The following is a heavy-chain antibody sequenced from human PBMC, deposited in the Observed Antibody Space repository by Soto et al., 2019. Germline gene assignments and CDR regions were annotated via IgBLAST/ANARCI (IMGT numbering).Heavy chain of an antibody. D-gene: IGHD6-13*01. Sequence: WGSLRLSCAASGFNFSCYSMNWIRQAPGKGLEWVSSISINSGHIVYADSVKGRFTISRDNAKNSLYLQMNSLRGEDTALYYCAKDMRGGSSSSRYYYGLDVWGQGTTVTVSS. CDR2: ISINSGHI. CDR3: AKDMRGGSSSSRYYYGLDV. J-gene: IGHJ6*02. CDR1: GFNFSCYS. V-gene: IGHV3-21*04.